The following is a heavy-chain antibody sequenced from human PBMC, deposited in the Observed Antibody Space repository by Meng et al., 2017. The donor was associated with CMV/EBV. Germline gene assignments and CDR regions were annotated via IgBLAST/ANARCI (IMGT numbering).Heavy chain of an antibody. Sequence: FTVSSCTMHWVRQAPGKGLEWVAVVSYDGSNRYYADSVKGRFTISRDNSKNTLYLQMNSLRAEDTAVYYCARVFVRGVIKNNWFDPWGQGTLVTVSS. V-gene: IGHV3-30-3*01. J-gene: IGHJ5*02. CDR3: ARVFVRGVIKNNWFDP. D-gene: IGHD3-10*01. CDR1: FTVSSCT. CDR2: VSYDGSNR.